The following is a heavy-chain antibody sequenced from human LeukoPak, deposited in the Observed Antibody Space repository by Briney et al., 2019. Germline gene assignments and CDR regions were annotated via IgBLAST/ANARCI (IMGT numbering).Heavy chain of an antibody. CDR2: IHHSGGA. CDR1: GGSISSGDYY. D-gene: IGHD3-22*01. V-gene: IGHV4-30-4*01. CDR3: ARIRDSSGYPFDL. J-gene: IGHJ4*02. Sequence: SQTLSLTCTVSGGSISSGDYYWSWIRQPPGKGLEWIGYIHHSGGAHYDPSLKSRVIMSVDTSKNHFSLKLSSVTAADTAVYYCARIRDSSGYPFDLWGQGTLVTVSS.